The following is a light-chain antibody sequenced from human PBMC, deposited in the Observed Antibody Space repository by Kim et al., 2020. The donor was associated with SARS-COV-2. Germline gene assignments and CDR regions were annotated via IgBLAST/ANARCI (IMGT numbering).Light chain of an antibody. J-gene: IGLJ3*02. CDR3: TSCAGRDTWV. Sequence: QSVTISFPGTRRHVGGSNYVSCYQPHPGNAPNLMIFEVNKRPSGVPDRFSVSKSGNTASLTVSGLQAEDEADYYCTSCAGRDTWVFGGGTQLTVL. CDR2: EVN. CDR1: RRHVGGSNY. V-gene: IGLV2-8*01.